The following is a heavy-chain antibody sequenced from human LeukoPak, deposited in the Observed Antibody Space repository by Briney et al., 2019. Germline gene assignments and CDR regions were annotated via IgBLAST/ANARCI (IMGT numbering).Heavy chain of an antibody. J-gene: IGHJ4*02. V-gene: IGHV3-21*01. D-gene: IGHD1-26*01. CDR1: GFTFSSYS. Sequence: PGGSLRLSCAASGFTFSSYSMNWVRQAPGKGLEWVSSISSSSSYIYYADSVKGRFTISRDNAKNSLYLQMNSLRAEDTAVYYCARVHFSGRSYSYYFDYWGQGTLVTVSS. CDR2: ISSSSSYI. CDR3: ARVHFSGRSYSYYFDY.